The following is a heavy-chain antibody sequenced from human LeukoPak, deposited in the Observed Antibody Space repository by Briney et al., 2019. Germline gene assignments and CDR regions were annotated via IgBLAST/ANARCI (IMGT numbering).Heavy chain of an antibody. Sequence: SETLSFTCTVSGGSVSSGSYYWSSIRQPPGKGLEWIWYIYYSGSTNYNPSLKSRVTISVDTSKTQFSLKLSSVTAADTGVYYCARDFRAGMDVWGKGTTVTVSS. CDR2: IYYSGST. V-gene: IGHV4-61*01. CDR3: ARDFRAGMDV. CDR1: GGSVSSGSYY. J-gene: IGHJ6*04.